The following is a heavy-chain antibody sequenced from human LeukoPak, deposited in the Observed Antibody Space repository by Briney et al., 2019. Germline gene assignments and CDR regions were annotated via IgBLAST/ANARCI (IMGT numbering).Heavy chain of an antibody. CDR1: GVSISTSSPY. CDR3: ARSWGIAAAGVFDY. D-gene: IGHD6-13*01. V-gene: IGHV4-39*07. CDR2: IYYSGST. J-gene: IGHJ4*02. Sequence: SETLSLTCTVSGVSISTSSPYWGWIRQPPGKGPEWIGSIYYSGSTYYNPSLKSRVTISMTTSENHFSLKLSSVTAADTALYYCARSWGIAAAGVFDYWGQGTLLSVSS.